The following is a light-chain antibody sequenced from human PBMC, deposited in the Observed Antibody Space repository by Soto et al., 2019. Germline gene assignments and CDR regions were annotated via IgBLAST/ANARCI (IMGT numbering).Light chain of an antibody. CDR1: QSVSGSY. CDR3: QRYGSSQLT. CDR2: GAS. V-gene: IGKV3-20*01. Sequence: EIVLTQSPGTLSLSPGERATLSCRASQSVSGSYFAWYQQKPGQAPRLLIYGASSRATGIPDRFSGSGSGTDFTLTISRLEPEDFAVYYCQRYGSSQLTFGGGTKVEIK. J-gene: IGKJ4*01.